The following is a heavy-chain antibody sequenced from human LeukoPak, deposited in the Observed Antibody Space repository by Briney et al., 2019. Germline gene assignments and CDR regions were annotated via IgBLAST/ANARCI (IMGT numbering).Heavy chain of an antibody. CDR2: INPNSGGT. V-gene: IGHV1-2*02. CDR3: ARNFYFDSSGYYHY. CDR1: GYTFTGYY. D-gene: IGHD3-22*01. Sequence: GASVKVSCKASGYTFTGYYMHWVRQAPGQGFEWMGWINPNSGGTNYAQKFQGRVTMTRDTSISTAYMELSRLRSDDTAVYYCARNFYFDSSGYYHYWGQGTLVTVSS. J-gene: IGHJ4*02.